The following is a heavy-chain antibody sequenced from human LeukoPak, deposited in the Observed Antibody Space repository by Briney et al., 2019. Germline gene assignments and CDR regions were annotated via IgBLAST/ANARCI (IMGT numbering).Heavy chain of an antibody. CDR2: ISAYNGNT. Sequence: ASVKVSCKASGYTFTSYGISWVRQAPGQGLEWMGWISAYNGNTNYAQKLQGRVTMTTDTSTSTAYMELRSLRSDDTAVYYCARAGSCSSTSCYYTSYYYGMDVWGQGTTVTVSS. CDR3: ARAGSCSSTSCYYTSYYYGMDV. J-gene: IGHJ6*02. V-gene: IGHV1-18*01. CDR1: GYTFTSYG. D-gene: IGHD2-2*01.